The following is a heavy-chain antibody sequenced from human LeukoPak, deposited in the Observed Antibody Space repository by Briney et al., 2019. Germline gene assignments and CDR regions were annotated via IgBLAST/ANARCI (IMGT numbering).Heavy chain of an antibody. CDR2: ISGSGGST. V-gene: IGHV3-23*01. D-gene: IGHD6-13*01. CDR3: AKVWHGSSSWYGFF. CDR1: GFTFSSYA. Sequence: GGSLRLSCAASGFTFSSYAMSWVRQAPGKGLEWVSAISGSGGSTYYADSVKGRFTISRDNSKNTLYLQMNSLRAEDTAVYYCAKVWHGSSSWYGFFWGQGTLVTVSS. J-gene: IGHJ4*02.